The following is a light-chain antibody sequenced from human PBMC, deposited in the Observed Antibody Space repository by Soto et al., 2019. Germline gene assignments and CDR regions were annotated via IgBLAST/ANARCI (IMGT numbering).Light chain of an antibody. CDR3: SSYTSSSTVV. V-gene: IGLV2-14*03. Sequence: QAVVTQPASVSGSPGQSITISCTGTSSDVGGYNYVSWYQHHPGKAPKLMIYDVSNRPSGVSNRFSGSKSGNTASLTISGLQAEDEADYYCSSYTSSSTVVFGGGTKLTVL. CDR2: DVS. J-gene: IGLJ2*01. CDR1: SSDVGGYNY.